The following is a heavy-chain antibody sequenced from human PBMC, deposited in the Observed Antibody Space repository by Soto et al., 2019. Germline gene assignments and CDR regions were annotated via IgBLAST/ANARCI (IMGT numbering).Heavy chain of an antibody. CDR1: GGSISSYY. CDR2: IYYSGST. Sequence: SETLSLTCTVSGGSISSYYWSWIRQPPGKGLEWIGYIYYSGSTNYNPSLKSRVTISVDTSKNQFSLKLSSVTASDTAVYYCARAGGDIDGMDVWGQGTTVTVSS. CDR3: ARAGGDIDGMDV. V-gene: IGHV4-59*01. J-gene: IGHJ6*02. D-gene: IGHD3-16*01.